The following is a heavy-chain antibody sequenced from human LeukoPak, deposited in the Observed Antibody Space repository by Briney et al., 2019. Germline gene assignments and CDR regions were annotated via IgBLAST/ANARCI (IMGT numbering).Heavy chain of an antibody. CDR1: GISLSNYA. CDR3: AKRGVVVRGILVIGYHQEAYHYDF. V-gene: IGHV3-23*01. D-gene: IGHD3-10*01. Sequence: GGSLRLSCVVSGISLSNYAMTWVRQALRKGLEWVSYISERGGSTTYADSVKGRFTISRDTSLNTLYLQMNNLRAEDTAVYFCAKRGVVVRGILVIGYHQEAYHYDFWGQGVLVTVSS. CDR2: ISERGGST. J-gene: IGHJ4*02.